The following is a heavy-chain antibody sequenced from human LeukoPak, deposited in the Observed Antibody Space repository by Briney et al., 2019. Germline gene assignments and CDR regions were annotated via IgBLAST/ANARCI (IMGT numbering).Heavy chain of an antibody. CDR1: GYSISSGYY. V-gene: IGHV4-38-2*02. J-gene: IGHJ4*02. CDR2: IYHSGST. D-gene: IGHD6-13*01. CDR3: ARDAGIAAAGITDY. Sequence: SETLSLTCTVSGYSISSGYYWGWIRQPPGKGLEWIGSIYHSGSTYYNPSLKSRVTISVDTSKNQFSLKLSSVTAADTAVYYCARDAGIAAAGITDYWGQGTLVTVSS.